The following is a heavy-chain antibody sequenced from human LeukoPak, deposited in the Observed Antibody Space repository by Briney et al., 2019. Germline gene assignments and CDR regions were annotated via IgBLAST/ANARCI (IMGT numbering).Heavy chain of an antibody. D-gene: IGHD3-16*02. CDR2: IIPIFGMA. CDR1: GGTFSSYA. CDR3: AHTWSYPLSGMDV. J-gene: IGHJ6*02. Sequence: ASVNVSCTASGGTFSSYAISWVRQAPGQGLEWMGRIIPIFGMANYAQTFQGRVTITADKSTSTASMELSSLRSEDTAVYYCAHTWSYPLSGMDVWGQGTTVTVS. V-gene: IGHV1-69*04.